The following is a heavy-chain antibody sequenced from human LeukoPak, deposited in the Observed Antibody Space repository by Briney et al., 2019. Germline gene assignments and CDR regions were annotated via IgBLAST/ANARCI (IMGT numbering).Heavy chain of an antibody. J-gene: IGHJ4*02. V-gene: IGHV4-39*07. CDR2: IYYSGTI. CDR1: GGSISSSGHY. D-gene: IGHD1-1*01. CDR3: ARVPRRWNHSRFFDY. Sequence: PSETLSLTCTVAGGSISSSGHYWGWIRQPPGKGLEWIGSIYYSGTIYYNPSLKSRVTISADTSKNQFSLKLSSVTAADTAVYYCARVPRRWNHSRFFDYWGQGTLVTVSS.